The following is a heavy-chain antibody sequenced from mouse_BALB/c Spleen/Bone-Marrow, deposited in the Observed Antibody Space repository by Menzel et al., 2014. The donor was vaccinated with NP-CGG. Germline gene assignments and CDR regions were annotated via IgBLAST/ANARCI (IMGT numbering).Heavy chain of an antibody. CDR3: TRSGYYGYGWYFDV. CDR1: GYTFTNYF. D-gene: IGHD1-2*01. J-gene: IGHJ1*01. CDR2: INPSNDTP. V-gene: IGHV1S81*02. Sequence: GAELVKPGASVKLSCRVSGYTFTNYFVYWVKQRPGQGLEWIGEINPSNDTPNFNEKFKSKATLTVDKSSSTAYMQPSSLTSEDSAVYYCTRSGYYGYGWYFDVWGAGTTVTVSS.